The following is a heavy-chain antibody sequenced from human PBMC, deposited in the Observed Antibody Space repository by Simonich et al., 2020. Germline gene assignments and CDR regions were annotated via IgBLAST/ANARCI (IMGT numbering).Heavy chain of an antibody. Sequence: QVQLQESGPGLVKPSETLSLTCAVSGYSISSGYYWGWIRQPPGKGLEWIGGIYHSGGTDYNPSLKSRVTISVDTSKNQFSLKRSSVTAADTAVYYCRGYCSNTSCYDYWGQGTLVTVSS. CDR1: GYSISSGYY. CDR3: RGYCSNTSCYDY. CDR2: IYHSGGT. D-gene: IGHD2-2*01. J-gene: IGHJ4*02. V-gene: IGHV4-38-2*01.